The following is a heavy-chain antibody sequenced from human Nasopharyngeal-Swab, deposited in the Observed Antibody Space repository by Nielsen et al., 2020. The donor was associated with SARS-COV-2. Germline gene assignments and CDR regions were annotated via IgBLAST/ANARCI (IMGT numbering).Heavy chain of an antibody. CDR1: GFTFSRFW. J-gene: IGHJ4*02. CDR3: ARGSGPHGSWDY. CDR2: ISGDGSST. D-gene: IGHD1-26*01. V-gene: IGHV3-74*01. Sequence: GESLKISCAASGFTFSRFWMHWVRQVPGKGLVWISRISGDGSSTSYADSVKGRLTISRDNAKNTLYLQINTLTGEDTAVYHCARGSGPHGSWDYWGQGTLVTVSS.